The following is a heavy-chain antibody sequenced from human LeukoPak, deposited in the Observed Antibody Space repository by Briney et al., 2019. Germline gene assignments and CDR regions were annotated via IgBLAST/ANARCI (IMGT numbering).Heavy chain of an antibody. V-gene: IGHV3-48*01. D-gene: IGHD3-22*01. Sequence: GGSLRLSCAASGFTFSSYSMNWVRQAPGKGLEWVSYISSSSSTIYYADSVKGRFTISRDNAKNSLYLQMNSLRAEDRAVYYCARDLVVVVITPIDAFDIWGQGTMVTVSS. CDR2: ISSSSSTI. CDR1: GFTFSSYS. CDR3: ARDLVVVVITPIDAFDI. J-gene: IGHJ3*02.